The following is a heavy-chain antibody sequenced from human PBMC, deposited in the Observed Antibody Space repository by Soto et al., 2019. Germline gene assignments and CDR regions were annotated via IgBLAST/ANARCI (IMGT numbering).Heavy chain of an antibody. D-gene: IGHD3-3*01. CDR1: GLTVSSNY. CDR2: IYSGGST. CDR3: ATRDPFWRGYYGH. Sequence: EGQLVESGGGLVQPGGSLRLSCAASGLTVSSNYMSWVRQAPGKGLEWVSVIYSGGSTYYADSVKGRFTISRDKSKTTRYLQMTSLRAEDTAVYYCATRDPFWRGYYGHWGQGTLVTVSS. V-gene: IGHV3-66*01. J-gene: IGHJ1*01.